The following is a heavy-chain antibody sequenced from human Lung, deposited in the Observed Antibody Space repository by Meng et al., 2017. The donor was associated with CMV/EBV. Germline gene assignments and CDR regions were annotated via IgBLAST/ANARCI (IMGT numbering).Heavy chain of an antibody. CDR1: GFTFTGYW. Sequence: GGSLRLXXAASGFTFTGYWMSWVRQAPGKGLEWVANIKQDGSERHYADSVKGRVTISSDNAKNTLYLQTDSLRVEDTAIYYCARIGDSSSSFDYWGQGIWVTVAS. V-gene: IGHV3-7*01. J-gene: IGHJ4*02. CDR3: ARIGDSSSSFDY. CDR2: IKQDGSER. D-gene: IGHD6-13*01.